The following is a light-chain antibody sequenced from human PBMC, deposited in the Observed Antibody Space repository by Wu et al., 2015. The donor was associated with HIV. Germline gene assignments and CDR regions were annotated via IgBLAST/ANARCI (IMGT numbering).Light chain of an antibody. CDR3: QQYGSSPYT. J-gene: IGKJ2*01. V-gene: IGKV3-20*01. CDR2: GAS. CDR1: QSVSSY. Sequence: EIVMTQSPGTLSVSPGDRATLSCRASQSVSSYLAWYQQKPGQAPRLLIYGASSRATGIPDRFSGSGSGTDFTLTISRLEPEDFAVYYCQQYGSSPYTFGQGTKLEIK.